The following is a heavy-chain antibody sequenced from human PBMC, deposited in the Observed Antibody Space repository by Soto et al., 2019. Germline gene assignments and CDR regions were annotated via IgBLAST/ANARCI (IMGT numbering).Heavy chain of an antibody. CDR3: AREAPWAVAGSSYFDY. J-gene: IGHJ4*02. CDR1: GFSFSTYG. V-gene: IGHV3-33*01. D-gene: IGHD6-19*01. Sequence: QEQLVQSGGGVVQPGRSLRLSCAASGFSFSTYGIQWVRQAPGKGLEWLAVTSFDGTKKYSSDSVKGRLTVSRDTSNNTVYLRMSSLRVEDTAVYYCAREAPWAVAGSSYFDYWGQGTLVTVSS. CDR2: TSFDGTKK.